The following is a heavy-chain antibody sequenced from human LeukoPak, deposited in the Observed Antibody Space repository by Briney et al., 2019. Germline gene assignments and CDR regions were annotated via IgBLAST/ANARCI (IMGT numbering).Heavy chain of an antibody. CDR2: ISGSGGST. D-gene: IGHD6-19*01. V-gene: IGHV3-23*01. CDR1: GFTFSNFA. CDR3: AKAGSSGWSSSGGGS. Sequence: GGSLRLSCAASGFTFSNFAMSWVRQAPGKGLEWVSTISGSGGSTFYADSVKGRFPISRDNSKNTLFLQMNSLRAEDTAIYYCAKAGSSGWSSSGGGSWGQGSLVTVSS. J-gene: IGHJ5*02.